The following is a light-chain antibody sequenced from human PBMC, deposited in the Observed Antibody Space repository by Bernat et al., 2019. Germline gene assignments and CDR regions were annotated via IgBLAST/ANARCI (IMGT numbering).Light chain of an antibody. J-gene: IGKJ3*01. CDR3: QQHDSSPFT. V-gene: IGKV3-20*01. CDR1: QSVSSTY. Sequence: EIVLTQSPGTLSLSPGDRATLSCRASQSVSSTYVAWYQQKPGQAPRLVIYGTSNRATGIQDRFAGSGSGTDFTLTISRLGPEDFAVYYCQQHDSSPFTFGPGTKVDIK. CDR2: GTS.